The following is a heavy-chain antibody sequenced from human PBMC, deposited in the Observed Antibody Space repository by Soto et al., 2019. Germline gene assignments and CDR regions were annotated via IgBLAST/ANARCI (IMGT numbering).Heavy chain of an antibody. CDR3: AQTSYDILPRSLYFDY. Sequence: QITLKESGPTLMKPTQTLTLTCTVSGVSLSSSGVGVAWIRQPPGKALEWLALIYWDDDKRYSPSLRSRLTITRDTSKNHVVLTTTNMAPVATATYYCAQTSYDILPRSLYFDYWGQGTLVTVSS. J-gene: IGHJ4*02. D-gene: IGHD3-9*01. V-gene: IGHV2-5*02. CDR1: GVSLSSSGVG. CDR2: IYWDDDK.